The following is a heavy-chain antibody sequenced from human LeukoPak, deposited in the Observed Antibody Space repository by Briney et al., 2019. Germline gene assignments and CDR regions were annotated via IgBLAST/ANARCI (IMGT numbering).Heavy chain of an antibody. D-gene: IGHD3-10*02. Sequence: KVSCKVSGYTLTELSMHWVRQAPGKGLEWMGGFDPEDGETIYAQKFQGRVTMTEDTSTDTAYMELSSLRSEDTAVYYCATDLFGGPRTNWFDPWGQGTLVTVSS. CDR2: FDPEDGET. J-gene: IGHJ5*02. CDR3: ATDLFGGPRTNWFDP. V-gene: IGHV1-24*01. CDR1: GYTLTELS.